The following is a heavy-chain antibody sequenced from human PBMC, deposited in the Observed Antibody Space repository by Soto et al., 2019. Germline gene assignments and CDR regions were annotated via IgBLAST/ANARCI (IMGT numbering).Heavy chain of an antibody. CDR2: ISGSSGST. CDR1: GFTFSSYA. V-gene: IGHV3-23*01. Sequence: SPRLSCAASGFTFSSYAMSWVRQAPGEGLEWVSAISGSSGSTYYADSVKGRFTISRDNSKNSLYLQMNSLRAEDTAVYYCARDIVATTFVYSWFDPWGQGTLVTVSS. J-gene: IGHJ5*02. CDR3: ARDIVATTFVYSWFDP. D-gene: IGHD5-12*01.